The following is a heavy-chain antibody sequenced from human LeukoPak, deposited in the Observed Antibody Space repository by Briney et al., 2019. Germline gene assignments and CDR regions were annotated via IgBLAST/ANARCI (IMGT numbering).Heavy chain of an antibody. CDR2: ISYDGSNK. V-gene: IGHV3-30*04. CDR1: GFTFSSYA. J-gene: IGHJ5*02. CDR3: ARDSGGIVATITGSSWFDP. Sequence: GRSLRLSCAASGFTFSSYAMHWVRQAPGKGLEWVAVISYDGSNKYYADSVKGRFTISRDNSKNTLYLQMNSLRAEDTAVYYCARDSGGIVATITGSSWFDPWGQGTLVTVSS. D-gene: IGHD5-12*01.